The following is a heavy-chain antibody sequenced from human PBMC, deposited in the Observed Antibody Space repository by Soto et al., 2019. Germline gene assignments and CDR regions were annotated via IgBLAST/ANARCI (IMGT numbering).Heavy chain of an antibody. J-gene: IGHJ6*02. CDR1: GFTFSSYS. V-gene: IGHV3-21*01. Sequence: VQLVESGGGLVKPGGSLRLSCAASGFTFSSYSMNWVRQAPGKGLEWVSSISSSSSYIYYADSVKGRFTISRDNAKNSLYLQMNSLRAEDTAVYYCARDRDYDILTGYAYYYYGMDVWGQGTTVTVSS. CDR2: ISSSSSYI. D-gene: IGHD3-9*01. CDR3: ARDRDYDILTGYAYYYYGMDV.